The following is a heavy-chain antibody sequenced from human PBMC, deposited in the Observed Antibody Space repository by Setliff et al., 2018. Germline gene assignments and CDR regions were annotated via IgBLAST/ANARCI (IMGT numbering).Heavy chain of an antibody. CDR2: IYFTGNT. D-gene: IGHD3-22*01. V-gene: IGHV4-39*01. J-gene: IGHJ5*02. CDR3: ARHGRFYDFTDYFPNWFDP. Sequence: LSLTCTVSGGSVRTSSYYWGWIRQSPGKGLEWIGSIYFTGNTYYSPSLKSRVTISADTSKNQFSLKSTSLTATDTAIYYCARHGRFYDFTDYFPNWFDPWGQGTLVTVSS. CDR1: GGSVRTSSYY.